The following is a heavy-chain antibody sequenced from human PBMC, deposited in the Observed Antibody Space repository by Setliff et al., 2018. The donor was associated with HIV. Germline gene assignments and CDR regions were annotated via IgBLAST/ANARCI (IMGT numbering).Heavy chain of an antibody. Sequence: ASVKVSCKASGYNFTSHDINWVRQAPGQGLEWMGRMNPKSGNTGYARKFQGRVTMTRKTSISTAYMELRSLRSDDTAVYYCARGRHSGTYEAFDIWGPGTMVTVSS. CDR3: ARGRHSGTYEAFDI. V-gene: IGHV1-8*01. CDR1: GYNFTSHD. D-gene: IGHD1-26*01. J-gene: IGHJ3*02. CDR2: MNPKSGNT.